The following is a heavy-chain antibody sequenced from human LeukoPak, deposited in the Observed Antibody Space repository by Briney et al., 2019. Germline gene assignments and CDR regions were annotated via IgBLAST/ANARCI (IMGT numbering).Heavy chain of an antibody. D-gene: IGHD6-19*01. Sequence: GGSLRLSCAASGFTFSSYWMHWVRQAPGKGLVWVSRIDSDGSSTSYADSVKGRFTISRDNAKDTEYLQMNSLRAEDTAVYYWARVRSSGWSYFDYWGQGTLVTVSS. CDR1: GFTFSSYW. J-gene: IGHJ4*02. CDR2: IDSDGSST. V-gene: IGHV3-74*01. CDR3: ARVRSSGWSYFDY.